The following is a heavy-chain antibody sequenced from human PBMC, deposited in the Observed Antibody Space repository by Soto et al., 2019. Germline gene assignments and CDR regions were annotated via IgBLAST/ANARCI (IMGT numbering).Heavy chain of an antibody. J-gene: IGHJ3*02. CDR1: GGSISSSSYY. V-gene: IGHV4-39*01. CDR2: IYYSGST. Sequence: QLQLQESGPGLVKPSETLSLTCTVSGGSISSSSYYWGWIRQPPGKGLEWIGSIYYSGSTYYNPSLKSRVPISVDTSKNQFSLKLSSVTAADTAVYYCARPITGTTFRDAFDIWGQGTMVTVSS. D-gene: IGHD1-7*01. CDR3: ARPITGTTFRDAFDI.